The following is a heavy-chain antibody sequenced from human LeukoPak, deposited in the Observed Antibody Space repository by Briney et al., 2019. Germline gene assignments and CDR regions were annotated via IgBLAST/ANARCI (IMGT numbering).Heavy chain of an antibody. V-gene: IGHV1-58*02. D-gene: IGHD1-14*01. CDR2: IVVGSGNT. CDR3: AAEYMTRNYYYGMDV. Sequence: VASAKVSCKASGFTFTSSAMQWVRQARGQRLEWIGWIVVGSGNTNYAQKFQERVTITRDMSTSTAYMELSSLRSEDTAVYYCAAEYMTRNYYYGMDVWGQGTTVTVSS. CDR1: GFTFTSSA. J-gene: IGHJ6*02.